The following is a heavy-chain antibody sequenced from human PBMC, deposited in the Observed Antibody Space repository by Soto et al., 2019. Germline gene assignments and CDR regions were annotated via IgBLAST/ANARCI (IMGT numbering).Heavy chain of an antibody. D-gene: IGHD3-16*01. CDR2: ICSNGGST. Sequence: AGGSLTLSCAATGFTFSSYAKHWVRQALGKGLEYVSAICSNGGSTYYANSVKGRFTISRDNSKITLYLQMGSPRAEDMAVHYCEKIGFTYYYDYWDQATLVTVSS. V-gene: IGHV3-64*01. CDR1: GFTFSSYA. J-gene: IGHJ4*02. CDR3: EKIGFTYYYDY.